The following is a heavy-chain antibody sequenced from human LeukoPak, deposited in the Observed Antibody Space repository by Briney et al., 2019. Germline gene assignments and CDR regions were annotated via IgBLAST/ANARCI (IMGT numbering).Heavy chain of an antibody. CDR3: ARSDYYYYYGMDV. J-gene: IGHJ6*02. CDR2: IYYSGST. CDR1: GGSISSYY. Sequence: SETLSLTCTVSGGSISSYYWSWIRQPPGKGLEWIGYIYYSGSTNYNPSLKSRVTISVDTSKNQFSLKLSSVTAADTAVYYCARSDYYYYYGMDVWGQGTTITVSS. V-gene: IGHV4-59*08.